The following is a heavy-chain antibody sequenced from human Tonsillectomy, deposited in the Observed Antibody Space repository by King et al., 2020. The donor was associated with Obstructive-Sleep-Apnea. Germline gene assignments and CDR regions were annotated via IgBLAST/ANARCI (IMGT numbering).Heavy chain of an antibody. CDR2: IYYSVST. J-gene: IGHJ4*02. CDR3: ARHNPYYGSGSYYNEPFDY. Sequence: QLQESGPGLVKPSETLSLTSTVSGGSISSSRYYCGWIRNPPGKGLELIGGIYYSVSTYYNPPLKSRVTISWDTSKNQFSLKLSSVTAADTAVYYCARHNPYYGSGSYYNEPFDYWGQGTLVTVSS. V-gene: IGHV4-39*01. CDR1: GGSISSSRYY. D-gene: IGHD3-10*01.